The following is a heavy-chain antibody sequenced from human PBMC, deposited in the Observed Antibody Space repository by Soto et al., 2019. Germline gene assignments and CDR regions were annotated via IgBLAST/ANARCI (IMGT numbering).Heavy chain of an antibody. V-gene: IGHV3-48*02. CDR3: ARSVEGHFDY. Sequence: EVQLVQSGGGLVRPGESLRLSCAASGFQFNIYSMNWIRQAPGKGLEWVSYITSDTLTIRYADSVRGRFIISRDNAGNPVFLQRNSLRDEDTATYYCARSVEGHFDYWGQGDLVTVSS. CDR1: GFQFNIYS. CDR2: ITSDTLTI. D-gene: IGHD6-19*01. J-gene: IGHJ4*02.